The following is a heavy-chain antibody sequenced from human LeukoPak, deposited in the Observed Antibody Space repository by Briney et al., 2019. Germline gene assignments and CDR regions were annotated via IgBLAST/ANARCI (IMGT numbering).Heavy chain of an antibody. Sequence: SETLSLTCAVYGGSFSGYYCSWIRQPPGKGLEWIGEINHSGSTNYNPSLKSRVTISVDTSKNQFSLKLSSVTAADTAVYYCARVSPATYSSSWYRGYYFDYWGQGTMVTVSS. CDR3: ARVSPATYSSSWYRGYYFDY. D-gene: IGHD6-13*01. CDR1: GGSFSGYY. CDR2: INHSGST. V-gene: IGHV4-34*01. J-gene: IGHJ4*02.